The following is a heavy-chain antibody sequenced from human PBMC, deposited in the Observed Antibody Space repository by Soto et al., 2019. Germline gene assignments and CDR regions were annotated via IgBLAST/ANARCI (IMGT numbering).Heavy chain of an antibody. V-gene: IGHV5-51*01. D-gene: IGHD4-17*01. CDR3: ARQHDYGANDAFDS. CDR1: GYSFTNYW. Sequence: PGESLKISCKGSGYSFTNYWIAWVRQMPGKGLEWMGIIYPSDSHTRYSPSFQGQVTISADKSTSTAYLQWSSLTASDTAMYYCARQHDYGANDAFDSWGQGKMVTVSS. J-gene: IGHJ3*02. CDR2: IYPSDSHT.